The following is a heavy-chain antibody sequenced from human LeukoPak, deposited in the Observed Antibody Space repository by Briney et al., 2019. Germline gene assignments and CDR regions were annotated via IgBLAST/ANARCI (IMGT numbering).Heavy chain of an antibody. V-gene: IGHV4-39*07. CDR3: AKNIGGFDY. Sequence: MPSETLSLTCTVSGDSISSSSYYWGWIRQPPGKGLEWIGSIYYSGSAYYNPSLKSRVTISVDTSKNQFSLKLSSVTAADTAVYYCAKNIGGFDYWGQGALVTVSS. CDR2: IYYSGSA. CDR1: GDSISSSSYY. J-gene: IGHJ4*02. D-gene: IGHD4-23*01.